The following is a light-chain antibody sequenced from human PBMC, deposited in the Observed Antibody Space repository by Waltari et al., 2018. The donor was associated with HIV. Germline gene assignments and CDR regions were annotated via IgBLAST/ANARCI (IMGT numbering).Light chain of an antibody. Sequence: SYELKQPPSVSVSPGQTATITCSGDGLATQYAFWYQQKAGHAPVVVMYKDTARPLGIPERCSGSISGTTVTLTINEVQAEDEADYYCQSADSSGTYVFGSGTKVTVL. CDR2: KDT. CDR3: QSADSSGTYV. V-gene: IGLV3-25*03. CDR1: GLATQY. J-gene: IGLJ1*01.